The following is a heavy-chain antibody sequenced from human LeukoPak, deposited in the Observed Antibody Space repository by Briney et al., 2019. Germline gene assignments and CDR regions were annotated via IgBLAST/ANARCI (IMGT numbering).Heavy chain of an antibody. V-gene: IGHV4-4*07. CDR1: GGSISSYY. J-gene: IGHJ5*02. D-gene: IGHD3-10*01. CDR3: ARDSVLLWFGELLGRTDANWFDP. Sequence: PSETLSLTCTVSGGSISSYYWSWIRQPAGKGLEWIGRIYTSGSTNYNPSLKGRVTMSVDTSKNQFSLKLSSVTAADTAVYHCARDSVLLWFGELLGRTDANWFDPWGQGTLVTVSS. CDR2: IYTSGST.